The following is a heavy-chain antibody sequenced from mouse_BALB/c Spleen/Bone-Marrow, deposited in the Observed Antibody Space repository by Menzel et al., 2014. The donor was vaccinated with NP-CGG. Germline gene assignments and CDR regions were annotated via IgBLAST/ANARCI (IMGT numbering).Heavy chain of an antibody. D-gene: IGHD2-3*01. CDR3: ARSGGYYHYYAMDY. CDR2: IDPYYGGT. Sequence: KXGXSVKISCKASGYSFTGYNMNWVKQSNGKSLEWIGNIDPYYGGTSHNQKFKGKATLTVDKSSSTAYMQLKSLTSEDSAVYYCARSGGYYHYYAMDYWGQGTSVTVSS. V-gene: IGHV1-39*01. J-gene: IGHJ4*01. CDR1: GYSFTGYN.